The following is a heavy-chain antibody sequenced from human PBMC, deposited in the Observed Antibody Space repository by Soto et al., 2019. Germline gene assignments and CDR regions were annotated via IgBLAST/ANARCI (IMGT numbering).Heavy chain of an antibody. D-gene: IGHD3-10*01. CDR1: GFTFDDYT. J-gene: IGHJ6*02. V-gene: IGHV3-43*01. CDR2: ISWDGGST. Sequence: GVSLRLSCAASGFTFDDYTMHWVRQAPGKGLEWVSLISWDGGSTYYADSVKGRFTISRDNSKNSLYLQMNSLRTEDTALYYCAKDMRGSGSYYYYYYYGMDVWGQGTTVTVSS. CDR3: AKDMRGSGSYYYYYYYGMDV.